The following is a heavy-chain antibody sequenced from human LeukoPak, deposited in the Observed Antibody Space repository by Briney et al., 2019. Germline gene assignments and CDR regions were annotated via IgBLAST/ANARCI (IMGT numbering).Heavy chain of an antibody. Sequence: SETLSLTCTVSGGSISSYYWSWIRQPPGKGLEWIGYIYYSGSTNYNPSLKSRVTISVDTSKNQFSLKLSSVTAEDTAVYYCARVRGGRNDILTGSQLGFDPWGQGTLVTVSS. CDR1: GGSISSYY. V-gene: IGHV4-59*01. D-gene: IGHD3-9*01. J-gene: IGHJ5*02. CDR3: ARVRGGRNDILTGSQLGFDP. CDR2: IYYSGST.